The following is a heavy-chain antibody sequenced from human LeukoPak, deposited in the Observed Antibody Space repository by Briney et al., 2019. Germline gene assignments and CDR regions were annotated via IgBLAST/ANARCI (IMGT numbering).Heavy chain of an antibody. D-gene: IGHD3-22*01. J-gene: IGHJ5*02. V-gene: IGHV1-2*02. CDR3: ARWSYYYDSSGYYNGFDP. CDR1: GYTFTGYY. Sequence: ASVKVSCKASGYTFTGYYMHWVRQAPGQGLEWMGWINPNSGGTNYAQKFQGRVTMTRDTSISTAYMELSRLRSDDTAVYYCARWSYYYDSSGYYNGFDPWGQGTLVTVSS. CDR2: INPNSGGT.